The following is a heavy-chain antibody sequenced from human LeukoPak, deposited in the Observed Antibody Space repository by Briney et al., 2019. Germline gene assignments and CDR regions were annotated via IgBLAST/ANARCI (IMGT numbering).Heavy chain of an antibody. J-gene: IGHJ4*02. V-gene: IGHV3-7*01. CDR1: GFTFTDNW. CDR2: IKRDGSEK. CDR3: ARGRGSWYGVYFDY. D-gene: IGHD6-13*01. Sequence: PGGSLRLSCAASGFTFTDNWMSWVRQAAGKGLEWVANIKRDGSEKYYVDSVKGRFTISRDNAKNSLYLQLNSLRTEDTAVYYCARGRGSWYGVYFDYWGQGTLVTVSS.